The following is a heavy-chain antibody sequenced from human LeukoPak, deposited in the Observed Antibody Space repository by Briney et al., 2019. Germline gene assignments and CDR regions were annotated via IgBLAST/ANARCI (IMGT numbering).Heavy chain of an antibody. CDR2: ISYDGSNK. Sequence: PGRSLRLSCAASGFTFSSYGMHWVRQAPGKGLEWVAVISYDGSNKYYADSVKGRFTIPRDNSKNTLYLQMNSLRAEDTAVYYCAKVLVTAISPFDYWGQGTLVTVSS. CDR3: AKVLVTAISPFDY. J-gene: IGHJ4*02. V-gene: IGHV3-30*18. CDR1: GFTFSSYG. D-gene: IGHD2-21*02.